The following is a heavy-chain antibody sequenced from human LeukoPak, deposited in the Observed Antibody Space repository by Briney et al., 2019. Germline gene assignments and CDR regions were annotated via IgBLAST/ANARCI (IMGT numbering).Heavy chain of an antibody. CDR3: VGASGDGHNYYYYYGMDV. V-gene: IGHV1-69*01. CDR2: IIPIFGTA. J-gene: IGHJ6*02. Sequence: SVKVSCKASGGTFSSYAISWVRQAPGQGLEWMGGIIPIFGTANYAQKFQGRVTITADESTSTAYMEVSSLRSEDTAVYYCVGASGDGHNYYYYYGMDVWGQGTTVTVSS. D-gene: IGHD5-24*01. CDR1: GGTFSSYA.